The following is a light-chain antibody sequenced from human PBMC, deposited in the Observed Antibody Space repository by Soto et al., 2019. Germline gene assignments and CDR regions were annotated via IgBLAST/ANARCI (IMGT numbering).Light chain of an antibody. CDR1: QSISSR. Sequence: DIQMTQSPSTLSASVGDKVTITCRASQSISSRLAWYQQKPGKAPNLLIYKASSLESGVPSRFSGSGSGTEFTLTISSLQPEDFATYYCQQSYSSPWTFGQGTKVEIK. J-gene: IGKJ1*01. CDR3: QQSYSSPWT. CDR2: KAS. V-gene: IGKV1-5*03.